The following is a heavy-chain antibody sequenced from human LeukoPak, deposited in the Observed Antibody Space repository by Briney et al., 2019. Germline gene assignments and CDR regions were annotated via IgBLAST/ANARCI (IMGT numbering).Heavy chain of an antibody. D-gene: IGHD3-10*01. CDR1: GGSISSSSYY. Sequence: SETLSLTCTVSGGSISSSSYYWGWIRQPPGKGLEWIGSMSYSGSTYYNPSLKSRVTIAVDTSKTQFSLKLSSVTAADTAVYYCARFYATSQYGSGYMDVWGKGTTVTVSS. CDR2: MSYSGST. J-gene: IGHJ6*03. V-gene: IGHV4-39*01. CDR3: ARFYATSQYGSGYMDV.